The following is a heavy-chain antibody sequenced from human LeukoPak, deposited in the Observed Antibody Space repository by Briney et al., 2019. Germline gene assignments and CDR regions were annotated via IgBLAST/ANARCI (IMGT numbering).Heavy chain of an antibody. J-gene: IGHJ3*02. D-gene: IGHD6-19*01. CDR1: GFTFSSYA. Sequence: GGSLRLSCAASGFTFSSYAMSWVRQAPGKGLEWVSGISGSGGSTYYADSVKGRFTISRDNSKNTLYLQMNSLRAEDTAVYYCAKVWYSSGWLGAFDIWGQGTMVTVSS. V-gene: IGHV3-23*01. CDR2: ISGSGGST. CDR3: AKVWYSSGWLGAFDI.